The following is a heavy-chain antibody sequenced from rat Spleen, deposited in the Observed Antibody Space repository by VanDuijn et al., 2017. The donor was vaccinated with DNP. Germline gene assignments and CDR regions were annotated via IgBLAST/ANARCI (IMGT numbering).Heavy chain of an antibody. CDR3: ARAGRDIYAHFAY. J-gene: IGHJ2*01. CDR1: GFSLTTYG. V-gene: IGHV2-16*01. Sequence: QVQLKESGPDLVQPSQTLSLTCTVSGFSLTTYGVSWVRQPPGKGLEWMGVIWTDGSTAYNSLLKSRLSISRETSKSQVFLEMNRLQTEDTATYFCARAGRDIYAHFAYWGQGLLVTVSA. D-gene: IGHD2-3*01. CDR2: IWTDGST.